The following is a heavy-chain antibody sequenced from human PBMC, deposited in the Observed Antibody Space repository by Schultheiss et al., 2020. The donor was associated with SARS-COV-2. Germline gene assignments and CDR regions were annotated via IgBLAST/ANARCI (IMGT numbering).Heavy chain of an antibody. CDR3: ARASSRDYGLGGN. Sequence: SETLSLTCAVSGYSISSGAYYWGWIRQHPGKGLEWMGYIYYSGSTYYNPSLKSRLTMSVDTSKYQFSLRLSSVTAADTAVYYCARASSRDYGLGGNWGPGTLVTVSS. J-gene: IGHJ4*02. D-gene: IGHD4-17*01. CDR2: IYYSGST. V-gene: IGHV4-31*11. CDR1: GYSISSGAYY.